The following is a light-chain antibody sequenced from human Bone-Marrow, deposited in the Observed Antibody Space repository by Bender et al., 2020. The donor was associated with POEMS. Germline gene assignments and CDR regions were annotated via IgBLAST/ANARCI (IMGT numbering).Light chain of an antibody. CDR3: HSYINSDYV. Sequence: QSALTQPASVSGSPGQSITISCTGTSSDVVTYNVVSWYQQHPGKAPNLILYEGSKRPSGVSKRFSGSKSGNTASLTISGLQTEDEAAYYCHSYINSDYVFGGGTEVFVL. CDR1: SSDVVTYNV. J-gene: IGLJ1*01. CDR2: EGS. V-gene: IGLV2-14*02.